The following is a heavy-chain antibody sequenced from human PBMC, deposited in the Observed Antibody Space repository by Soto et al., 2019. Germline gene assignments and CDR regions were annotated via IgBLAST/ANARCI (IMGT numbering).Heavy chain of an antibody. Sequence: GSLRLSCAASGFTFSGYYWSWIRQPPGKGLEWIGEINHSGSTNYNPSLKSRVAISVDTSKNQFSLKLSSVTAADTAVYYCARVWCGYTSNYSSMDVWGQGTTVTVSS. CDR3: ARVWCGYTSNYSSMDV. CDR2: INHSGST. D-gene: IGHD3-3*01. CDR1: GFTFSGYY. J-gene: IGHJ6*02. V-gene: IGHV4-34*01.